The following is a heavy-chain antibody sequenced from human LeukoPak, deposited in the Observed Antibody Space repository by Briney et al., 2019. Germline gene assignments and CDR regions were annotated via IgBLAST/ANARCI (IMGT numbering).Heavy chain of an antibody. D-gene: IGHD2/OR15-2a*01. CDR2: IQDGGTT. V-gene: IGHV3-15*01. CDR3: TTVSHFYL. Sequence: TSGGSLRLSCAPSGFTFSDAWLSWVRQAPGKGLEWIGRIQDGGTTDYAAPVKGRFTISRDDSKATLYLQMNSLKTEDTAIYYCTTVSHFYLGGQGTLVTVS. CDR1: GFTFSDAW. J-gene: IGHJ4*02.